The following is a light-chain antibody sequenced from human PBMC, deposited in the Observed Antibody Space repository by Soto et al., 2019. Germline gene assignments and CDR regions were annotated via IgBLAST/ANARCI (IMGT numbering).Light chain of an antibody. J-gene: IGKJ1*01. CDR1: QSISSSF. CDR2: GAS. V-gene: IGKV3-20*01. CDR3: QQYGTSFPWT. Sequence: EIVLTQSPGTLSLSPGERATLSCRASQSISSSFLAWYQQKPGQAPGLLIYGASSRAIGIPDRFSGSGSGTDFTLTISRLEPEDFAVYYCQQYGTSFPWTFGQGTKVEIK.